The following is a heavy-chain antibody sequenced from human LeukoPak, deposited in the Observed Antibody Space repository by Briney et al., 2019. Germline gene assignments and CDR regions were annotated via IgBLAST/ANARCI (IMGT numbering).Heavy chain of an antibody. CDR3: ARKPHPDWSKYENWLAP. D-gene: IGHD3-3*01. Sequence: GGCLRLSCAASGFPFSIYAMSWVREAPGKGRECGLAISSNGGSTYYADSVKGRFTISRDNSMNTLSLQMNSRSVEDTAVYPCARKPHPDWSKYENWLAPWGQGTLVTVSS. CDR2: ISSNGGST. V-gene: IGHV3-23*01. CDR1: GFPFSIYA. J-gene: IGHJ5*02.